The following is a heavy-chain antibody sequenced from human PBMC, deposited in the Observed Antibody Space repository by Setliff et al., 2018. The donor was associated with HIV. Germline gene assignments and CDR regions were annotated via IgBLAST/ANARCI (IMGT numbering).Heavy chain of an antibody. V-gene: IGHV1-18*01. CDR2: ITPFNGNT. J-gene: IGHJ6*03. CDR1: GYTFTSYG. D-gene: IGHD3-10*01. Sequence: ASVKVSCKASGYTFTSYGISWVRQAPGQGLEWMGWITPFNGNTNYAQKLQGRVTMTTDTSTSTAYMELSSLRSEDTAVYYCAREGKFRYYYYMDVWGKGTTVTVSS. CDR3: AREGKFRYYYYMDV.